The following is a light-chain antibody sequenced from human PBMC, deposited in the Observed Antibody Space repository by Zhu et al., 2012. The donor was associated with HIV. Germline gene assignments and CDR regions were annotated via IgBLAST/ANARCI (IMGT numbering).Light chain of an antibody. CDR2: ATS. Sequence: EIVLTQSPGTLSLSPGERATLSCRASQSVSTDNLAWYQQKPGQAPSLVMYATSIRATGIPDRFSGGLSGTDFILTISRLEPEDFAVYYCQQYFRSPMTFGQGTKLEIK. V-gene: IGKV3-20*01. J-gene: IGKJ1*01. CDR3: QQYFRSPMT. CDR1: QSVSTDN.